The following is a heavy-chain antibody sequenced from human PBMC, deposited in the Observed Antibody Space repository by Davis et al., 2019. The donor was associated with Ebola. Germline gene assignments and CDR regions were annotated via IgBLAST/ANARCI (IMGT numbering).Heavy chain of an antibody. D-gene: IGHD2-15*01. J-gene: IGHJ4*02. CDR3: ARGRGNMYCSGGRCYQEHYPDY. V-gene: IGHV4-34*01. CDR1: GGSFSGYS. CDR2: INHSVST. Sequence: PSETLSLTCAVFGGSFSGYSWIWIRQTPGKGLEWIGEINHSVSTTYNPSLKSRLTISVDTSKNEFSLRLTSVTAADTAVYFCARGRGNMYCSGGRCYQEHYPDYWGQGTLVAVAS.